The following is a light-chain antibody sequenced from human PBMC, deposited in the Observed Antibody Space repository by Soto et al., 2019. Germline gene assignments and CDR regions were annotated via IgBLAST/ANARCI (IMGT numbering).Light chain of an antibody. CDR3: CSYTTSNTRQIV. Sequence: QPGPTEPRVGSGSPWQSAPNSCTGNSSDVGGYNYVSWYQQQPGKAPKFMIYDVTNRPSGVSNRFSGSKSGNTASLTISGLQAEDEADYYCCSYTTSNTRQIVFGTGTKVTVL. V-gene: IGLV2-14*01. CDR1: SSDVGGYNY. J-gene: IGLJ1*01. CDR2: DVT.